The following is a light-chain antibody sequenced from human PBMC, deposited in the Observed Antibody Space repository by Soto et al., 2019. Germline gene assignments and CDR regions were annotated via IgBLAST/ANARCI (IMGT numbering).Light chain of an antibody. Sequence: DIVMTQSPVTLSVSPGERATLSCRDSQSVRSNLAWYQQKPGQAPRLLMYDASTRATGIPARFSGSGSGTEFTLTISSLQSEDFAVYYCQQYNNWPPWTFGQGTKVDIK. J-gene: IGKJ1*01. V-gene: IGKV3-15*01. CDR1: QSVRSN. CDR3: QQYNNWPPWT. CDR2: DAS.